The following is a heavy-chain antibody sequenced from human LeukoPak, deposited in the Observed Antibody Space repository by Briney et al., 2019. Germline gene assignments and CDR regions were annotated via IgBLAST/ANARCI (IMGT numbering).Heavy chain of an antibody. D-gene: IGHD5-24*01. CDR2: IIPIFGTA. CDR3: ARDRNEMATIKGWFDP. J-gene: IGHJ5*02. Sequence: ASVKVSCKASGGTFSSYAISWVRQAPGQGLEWMGGIIPIFGTANYAQKFQGRVTITADESTSTAYMELSSLRSEDTAVYYCARDRNEMATIKGWFDPWGQGTLVTVSS. V-gene: IGHV1-69*13. CDR1: GGTFSSYA.